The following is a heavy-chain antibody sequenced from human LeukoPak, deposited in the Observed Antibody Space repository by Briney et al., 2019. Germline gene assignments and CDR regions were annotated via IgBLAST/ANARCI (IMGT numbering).Heavy chain of an antibody. CDR1: GGSITSKTYY. V-gene: IGHV4-39*01. CDR3: ARTPPPDFYDSSGYYYEGGDY. Sequence: PSETLSLTCTVSGGSITSKTYYWAWIRQPPGKGLEWIGNIYYNGSTYYTPSLESRLTISVDASKNQFSLKLSSVAAADTAVYYCARTPPPDFYDSSGYYYEGGDYWGQGTLVTVSS. J-gene: IGHJ4*02. CDR2: IYYNGST. D-gene: IGHD3-22*01.